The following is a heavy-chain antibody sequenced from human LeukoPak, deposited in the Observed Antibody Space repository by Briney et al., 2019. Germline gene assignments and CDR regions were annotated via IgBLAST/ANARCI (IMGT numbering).Heavy chain of an antibody. V-gene: IGHV3-7*01. CDR2: IKQDGSEK. D-gene: IGHD3-22*01. CDR1: GFTFSSRDW. J-gene: IGHJ4*02. Sequence: GGSLRLSCVASGFTFSSRDWMTWVRQAPGKGLEWVANIKQDGSEKNYVDSVKGRFTISRDNAKNSLYLQMNSLRAEDTAVYYCARLRLGSGYYGRVFDYWGQGTLVTVSS. CDR3: ARLRLGSGYYGRVFDY.